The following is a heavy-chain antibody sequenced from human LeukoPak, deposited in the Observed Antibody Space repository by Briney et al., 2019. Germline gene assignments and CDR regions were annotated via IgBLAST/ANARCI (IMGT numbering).Heavy chain of an antibody. CDR2: IYHSGST. V-gene: IGHV4-59*08. CDR1: GGSISTQY. J-gene: IGHJ3*02. Sequence: SETLSLTCTVSGGSISTQYWSWIRQPPGKGLEWIGYIYHSGSTNYNPSLKSRVTISVDTSKNHFSLKLNSVTAADTAVYYCARHASGDNGNAFDIWGQGTMVTVS. CDR3: ARHASGDNGNAFDI. D-gene: IGHD4-17*01.